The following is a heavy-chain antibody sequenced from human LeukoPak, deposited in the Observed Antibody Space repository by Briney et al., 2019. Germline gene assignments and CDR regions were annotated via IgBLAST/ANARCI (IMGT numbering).Heavy chain of an antibody. V-gene: IGHV3-23*01. CDR2: ISGSGGST. CDR1: GFTFSSYA. D-gene: IGHD6-13*01. CDR3: ARYSSSWLRAEYFQH. J-gene: IGHJ1*01. Sequence: GGSLRLSCAASGFTFSSYAMSWVRQAPGKGLEWVSAISGSGGSTYYADSVKGWFTISRDNSKNTLYLQMNSLRAEDTAVYYCARYSSSWLRAEYFQHWGQGTLVTVSS.